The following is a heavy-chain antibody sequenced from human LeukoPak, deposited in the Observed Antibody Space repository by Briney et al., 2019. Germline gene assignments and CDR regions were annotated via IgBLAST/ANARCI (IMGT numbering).Heavy chain of an antibody. D-gene: IGHD3-10*01. V-gene: IGHV4-39*01. CDR1: GGSISSSSYY. CDR2: NYYSGST. J-gene: IGHJ4*02. Sequence: SETLSLTCTVSGGSISSSSYYWGGIPQPPEKGLEWIGSNYYSGSTYYNPSLKSPVTISVDTSKNQSSLKLSSVTAADTAVYYCARQGQYYGSESQFDYWGQGTLVTVSS. CDR3: ARQGQYYGSESQFDY.